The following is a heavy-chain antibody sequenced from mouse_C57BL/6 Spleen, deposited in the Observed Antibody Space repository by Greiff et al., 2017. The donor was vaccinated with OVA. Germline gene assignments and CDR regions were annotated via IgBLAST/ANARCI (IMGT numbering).Heavy chain of an antibody. Sequence: VQLQQSGAELVRPGSSVKLSCKASGYTFTSYWMDWVKQRPGQGLEWIGNIYPSDSETHYNQKFKDKATLTVDKSSSTAYMQLSSLTSEDSAVYYCARGDFRYAMDYWGQGTSVTVSS. CDR1: GYTFTSYW. CDR2: IYPSDSET. V-gene: IGHV1-61*01. J-gene: IGHJ4*01. D-gene: IGHD3-3*01. CDR3: ARGDFRYAMDY.